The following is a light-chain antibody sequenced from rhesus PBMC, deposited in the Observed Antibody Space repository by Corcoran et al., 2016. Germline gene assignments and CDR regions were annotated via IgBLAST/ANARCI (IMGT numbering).Light chain of an antibody. V-gene: IGKV1-21*01. CDR2: KAS. J-gene: IGKJ1*01. Sequence: DIQMTQSPSSLSASVGDRVTITCRARQAISIWLAWYQQKPGKAPKLLIYKASALESGVPSRFSGSGSGTEFTLTIGNLQPEDVATYYCQQHDSAPRTFGQGTKVEIK. CDR3: QQHDSAPRT. CDR1: QAISIW.